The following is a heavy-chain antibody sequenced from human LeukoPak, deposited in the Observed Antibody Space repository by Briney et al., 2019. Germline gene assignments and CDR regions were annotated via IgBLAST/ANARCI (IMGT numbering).Heavy chain of an antibody. J-gene: IGHJ6*02. CDR1: GFTFSNYW. V-gene: IGHV3-74*01. CDR2: INSDGSSR. CDR3: ARGATTGTYYYYYGIDV. Sequence: GGSLRLSCAASGFTFSNYWVHWVRQAPGKGLVWVSRINSDGSSRSYADSVKGRFTISRDNAKNTLYLQMNSLRAEDTAVYYCARGATTGTYYYYYGIDVWGQGTTVTVSS. D-gene: IGHD1-1*01.